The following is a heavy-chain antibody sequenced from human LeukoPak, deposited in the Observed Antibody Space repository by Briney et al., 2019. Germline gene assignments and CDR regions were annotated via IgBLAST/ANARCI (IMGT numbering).Heavy chain of an antibody. CDR3: ARRIAARREFDY. V-gene: IGHV3-64D*06. CDR2: ISTNGGSI. CDR1: GFTLSSCA. J-gene: IGHJ4*02. Sequence: GGSLRLSCSASGFTLSSCAMHRVRQAPGKGLEYVSGISTNGGSIYYADSVKGRFTISRNNSKNMLYLQMTSLRAEDTAVYYCARRIAARREFDYWGQGTLVTVSP. D-gene: IGHD6-6*01.